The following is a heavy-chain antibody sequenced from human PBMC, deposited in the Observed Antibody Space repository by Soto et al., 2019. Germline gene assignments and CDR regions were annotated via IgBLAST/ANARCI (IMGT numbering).Heavy chain of an antibody. D-gene: IGHD2-2*01. V-gene: IGHV3-9*01. CDR3: ARDSEQVRPVALLGASFDI. CDR2: ITWNSGTK. CDR1: GFSFDHYA. J-gene: IGHJ3*02. Sequence: EGQLVESGGGLVQPGRSLRLSCVASGFSFDHYAMHWVRQAPGKGLERVAGITWNSGTKDYGNSVKGRFSISRDNAQNSLHLQMNSLGPDDTALYYCARDSEQVRPVALLGASFDIWGQGTLVTVSS.